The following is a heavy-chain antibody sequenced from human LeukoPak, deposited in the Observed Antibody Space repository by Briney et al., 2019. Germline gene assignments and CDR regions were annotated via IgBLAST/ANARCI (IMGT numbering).Heavy chain of an antibody. CDR1: GGSASSSGSF. Sequence: SETLSPTCTVSGGSASSSGSFWGWIRQPPGKGLEWISTIYYSGSTYFNPSLKRRVTISVDTSKNQFSLKVTSVTAADTAVYYCATGTIFGVLLQWGQGTVATVSS. V-gene: IGHV4-39*01. J-gene: IGHJ4*02. CDR2: IYYSGST. CDR3: ATGTIFGVLLQ. D-gene: IGHD3-3*01.